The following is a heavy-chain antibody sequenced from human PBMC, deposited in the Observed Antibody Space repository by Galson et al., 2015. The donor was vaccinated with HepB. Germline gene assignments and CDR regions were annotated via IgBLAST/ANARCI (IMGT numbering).Heavy chain of an antibody. Sequence: SVKVSCKASDYTFTSDDISWVRQAPGQGLEWLGWISAYDGNTNYAQKLQGRVTMTTDTSTSTAYLELRSLRSDDTAVYYCATRNYYGSGSYEGYWGQGTLVIVSS. CDR3: ATRNYYGSGSYEGY. D-gene: IGHD3-10*01. CDR2: ISAYDGNT. CDR1: DYTFTSDD. V-gene: IGHV1-18*01. J-gene: IGHJ4*02.